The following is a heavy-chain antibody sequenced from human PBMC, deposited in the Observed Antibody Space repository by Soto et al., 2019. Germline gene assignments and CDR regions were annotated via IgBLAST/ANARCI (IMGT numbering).Heavy chain of an antibody. CDR1: GFTFSSYG. J-gene: IGHJ4*02. CDR3: AKDRPFKRAAAGIPSFDY. D-gene: IGHD6-13*01. Sequence: GGSLRLSCAASGFTFSSYGMHWVRQAPGKGLEWVSAISGSGGSTYYADSVKGRFTISRDNSKNTLYLQMNSLRAEDTAVYYCAKDRPFKRAAAGIPSFDYWGQGTLVTVSS. CDR2: ISGSGGST. V-gene: IGHV3-23*01.